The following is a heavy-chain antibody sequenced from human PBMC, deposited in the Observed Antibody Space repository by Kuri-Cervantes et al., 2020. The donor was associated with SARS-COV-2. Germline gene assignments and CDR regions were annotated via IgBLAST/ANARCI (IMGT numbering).Heavy chain of an antibody. Sequence: SQTLSLTCAVSGYSISSGYYWGWIRQPPGKGLEWIGSIYHSGSTYYNPSLKSRVTISVDTSKNQFSLKLSSVTAADTAVYYCARVPYRGAKYNWFDPWGQGTLVTVSS. V-gene: IGHV4-38-2*01. CDR1: GYSISSGYY. D-gene: IGHD3-10*01. CDR3: ARVPYRGAKYNWFDP. J-gene: IGHJ5*02. CDR2: IYHSGST.